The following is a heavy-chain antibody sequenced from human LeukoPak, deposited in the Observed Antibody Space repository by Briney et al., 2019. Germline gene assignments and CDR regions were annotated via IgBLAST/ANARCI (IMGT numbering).Heavy chain of an antibody. Sequence: ASVKVSCKASGYSFSDYYLHWVRQAPGQGLEWMGWINPKSGATKYAQKFQGRVTMTRDTSIDTAYMEMNGLRSDDTAVYYCARDRQWLVLVYWGQGTLVTVSS. J-gene: IGHJ4*02. V-gene: IGHV1-2*02. D-gene: IGHD6-19*01. CDR2: INPKSGAT. CDR1: GYSFSDYY. CDR3: ARDRQWLVLVY.